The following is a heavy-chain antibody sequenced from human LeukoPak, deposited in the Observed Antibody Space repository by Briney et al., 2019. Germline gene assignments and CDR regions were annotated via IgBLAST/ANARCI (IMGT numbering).Heavy chain of an antibody. D-gene: IGHD3-16*02. V-gene: IGHV1-18*01. CDR1: GYTFTSYG. Sequence: ASVKVSCKASGYTFTSYGISWVRQAPGQGLEWMGWISAYNGNTNYAQKLQGRVTMTTDTSTSTAYMELRSLRSDDTAVYYCARDTRPAYDYVWGSYRYILDHWGQGTLVTVSS. J-gene: IGHJ5*02. CDR3: ARDTRPAYDYVWGSYRYILDH. CDR2: ISAYNGNT.